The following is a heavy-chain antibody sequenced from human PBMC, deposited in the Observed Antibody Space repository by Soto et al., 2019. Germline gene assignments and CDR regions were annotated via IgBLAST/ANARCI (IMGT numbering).Heavy chain of an antibody. CDR3: ARDDFGDLWRSLDV. J-gene: IGHJ3*01. V-gene: IGHV1-18*04. CDR2: ITDYNGST. CDR1: GYTFINYG. Sequence: QVQLMQSGAEVKKSGASVKVSCKASGYTFINYGIIWVRQAPGQGPEWMGWITDYNGSTKYARKFQGRVTMTTDTSTSTAYMELRSLTSDDTAVYFCARDDFGDLWRSLDVWGQGTVVTVSS. D-gene: IGHD4-17*01.